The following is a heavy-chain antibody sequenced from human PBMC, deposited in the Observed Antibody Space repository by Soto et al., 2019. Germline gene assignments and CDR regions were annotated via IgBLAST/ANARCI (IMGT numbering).Heavy chain of an antibody. CDR1: GGSISSRNW. Sequence: QVQLQESGPGLVKPSGTLSLTCAVSGGSISSRNWWGWVRQPPGKGLEWIGEIYHSGSTNYNPSLKSRVTTSVDKAKNQFSLALRSVTAGDTAVYYCSRAATGGSSWPFDYWGQGTLVTVSS. CDR2: IYHSGST. J-gene: IGHJ4*02. V-gene: IGHV4-4*02. CDR3: SRAATGGSSWPFDY. D-gene: IGHD6-13*01.